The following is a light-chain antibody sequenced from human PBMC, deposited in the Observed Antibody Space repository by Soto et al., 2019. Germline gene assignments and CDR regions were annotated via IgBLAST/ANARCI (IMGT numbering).Light chain of an antibody. J-gene: IGKJ1*01. Sequence: ETVLTQSPATLSLSPGERATLSCRASPSISNSLAWYQQKAGQAPRLLIYDASNRATGIPARFSGSGSGTVFTLTSRRLAPDDFAVYYCQQRSNWPWTFGQGTNVEIK. CDR3: QQRSNWPWT. V-gene: IGKV3-11*01. CDR2: DAS. CDR1: PSISNS.